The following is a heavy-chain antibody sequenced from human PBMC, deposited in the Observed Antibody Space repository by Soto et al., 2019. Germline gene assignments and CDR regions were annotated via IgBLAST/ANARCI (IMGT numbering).Heavy chain of an antibody. J-gene: IGHJ6*02. D-gene: IGHD2-2*02. V-gene: IGHV1-18*04. CDR3: ARLIIPVAISNYFYFGMDV. CDR2: ITTHNGKT. CDR1: GYTFTTYG. Sequence: GASVKVSCKTSGYTFTTYGITWVRQAPGEGLEWMGWITTHNGKTEYTQAHQGRVTMTADTSSNTAYMELRGLRSDDTAIYYCARLIIPVAISNYFYFGMDVWGQGTSVTVSS.